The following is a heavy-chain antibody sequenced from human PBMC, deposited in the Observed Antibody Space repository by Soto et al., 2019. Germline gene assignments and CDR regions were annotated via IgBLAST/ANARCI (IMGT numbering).Heavy chain of an antibody. CDR3: AKDLYSNYGDAFDI. Sequence: GWSLRLACASSGFTFDDYAMHWVRQAPGKGLEWVSGISWNSDNIVYADSVKGRFTIYRDNAKNSLYLQMNSLRAEDTALYYCAKDLYSNYGDAFDIWGQGTMVTVSS. CDR1: GFTFDDYA. J-gene: IGHJ3*02. D-gene: IGHD4-4*01. CDR2: ISWNSDNI. V-gene: IGHV3-9*01.